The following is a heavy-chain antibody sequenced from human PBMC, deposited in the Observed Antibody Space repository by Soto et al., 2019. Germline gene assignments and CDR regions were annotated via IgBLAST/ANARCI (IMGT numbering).Heavy chain of an antibody. Sequence: VKVSCKASGYTFTSYGVNWVRQGPGQGLEWMGRISAYNGNTNYAQKLQGRVTMTTDTSMSTVYMELSSLRSEDTAVYYCAREGNRTEPRYFDYWGQGTLVTVSS. V-gene: IGHV1-18*01. J-gene: IGHJ4*02. CDR1: GYTFTSYG. CDR2: ISAYNGNT. CDR3: AREGNRTEPRYFDY.